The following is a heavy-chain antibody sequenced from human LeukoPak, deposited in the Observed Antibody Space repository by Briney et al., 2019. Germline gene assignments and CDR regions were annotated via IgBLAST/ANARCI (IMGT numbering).Heavy chain of an antibody. CDR2: INPNSGGT. CDR1: GYTFTGYY. Sequence: ASVKVSCKASGYTFTGYYMHWVRQAPGQGLEWMGRINPNSGGTNYAQKFQGRVTMTRDTSISTAYMELSRLRSDDTAVYYCARIPRPPTKYGEYEGERVDYWGQGTLVTVSS. V-gene: IGHV1-2*06. J-gene: IGHJ4*02. CDR3: ARIPRPPTKYGEYEGERVDY. D-gene: IGHD4-17*01.